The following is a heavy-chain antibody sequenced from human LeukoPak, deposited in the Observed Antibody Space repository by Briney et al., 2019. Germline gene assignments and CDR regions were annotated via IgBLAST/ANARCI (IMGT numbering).Heavy chain of an antibody. J-gene: IGHJ1*01. Sequence: GGSLRLSCAASGFTFSSYGMHWVRQAPGKGLEWVAVISYDGSNKYYADSVKGRFTISRDNSKNTLYLQMNSLRAEDTAVYYCAKDKEYFQHWGQGTLVTVSS. CDR1: GFTFSSYG. CDR3: AKDKEYFQH. CDR2: ISYDGSNK. V-gene: IGHV3-30*18.